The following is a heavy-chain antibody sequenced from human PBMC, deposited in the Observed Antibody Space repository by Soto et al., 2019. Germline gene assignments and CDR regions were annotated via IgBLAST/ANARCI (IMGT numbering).Heavy chain of an antibody. V-gene: IGHV3-33*01. Sequence: WGSLRLSCAASGFIFSSFGMHWVRQAPGKGLEWVAHIWYDGSNTYYADSVKGRFTISRDNSRNTLYLQMNSLRAEDTAVYHCVRGLLGSGGHFDYWGQGTLVTVSS. CDR1: GFIFSSFG. D-gene: IGHD7-27*01. CDR3: VRGLLGSGGHFDY. J-gene: IGHJ4*02. CDR2: IWYDGSNT.